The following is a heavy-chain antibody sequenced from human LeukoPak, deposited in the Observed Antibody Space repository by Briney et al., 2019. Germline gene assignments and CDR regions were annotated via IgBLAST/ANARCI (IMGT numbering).Heavy chain of an antibody. CDR2: INAGNGNT. CDR1: GYTFTSYA. D-gene: IGHD6-19*01. Sequence: ASVKVSCKASGYTFTSYAMHWVRQAPGQRLEWMGWINAGNGNTKYSQKFQGRGTITRDTSTSTAYMELSSLRSEDTAVYYCARLEYSSGWYYFDYWGQGTLVTVSS. J-gene: IGHJ4*02. CDR3: ARLEYSSGWYYFDY. V-gene: IGHV1-3*01.